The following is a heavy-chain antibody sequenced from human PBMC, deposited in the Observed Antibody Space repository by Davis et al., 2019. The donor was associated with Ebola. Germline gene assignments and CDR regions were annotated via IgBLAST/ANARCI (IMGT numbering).Heavy chain of an antibody. Sequence: ASVKVSCKASGGTFSSYAISWVRQAPGQGLEWMGWISAYNGNTNYAQKLQGRVTMTTDTSTSTAYMELSSLRSEDTAVYYCARVPLGLNNWFDPWGQGTLVTVSS. CDR3: ARVPLGLNNWFDP. V-gene: IGHV1-18*01. J-gene: IGHJ5*02. CDR1: GGTFSSYA. CDR2: ISAYNGNT. D-gene: IGHD4/OR15-4a*01.